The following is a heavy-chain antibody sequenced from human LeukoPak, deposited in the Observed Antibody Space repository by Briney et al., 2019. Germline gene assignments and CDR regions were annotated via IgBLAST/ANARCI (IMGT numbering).Heavy chain of an antibody. D-gene: IGHD6-13*01. V-gene: IGHV4-61*08. CDR2: IYYSGST. Sequence: KTSETLSLTCAVSGGSISSGGYSWSWIRQPPGKGLEWIGYIYYSGSTNYNPSLKSRVTISVDTSKNQFSLKLSSVTAADTAVYYCARDHYATGYSSSKGYFDYWGQGTLVTVSS. CDR3: ARDHYATGYSSSKGYFDY. J-gene: IGHJ4*02. CDR1: GGSISSGGYS.